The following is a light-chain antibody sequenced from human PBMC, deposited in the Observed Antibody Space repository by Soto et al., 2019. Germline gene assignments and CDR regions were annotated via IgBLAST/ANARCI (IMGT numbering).Light chain of an antibody. CDR1: QGISSY. Sequence: DIQLTQSPSFLSASVGDRVTITCRASQGISSYLAWYQQKPGKAPKLLIYAASTLQSGVPSRFSGSGSGTEFTLTISSLQPEDFATYSCQQLNSYPRTFGQGTHLEIK. J-gene: IGKJ2*01. CDR3: QQLNSYPRT. CDR2: AAS. V-gene: IGKV1-9*01.